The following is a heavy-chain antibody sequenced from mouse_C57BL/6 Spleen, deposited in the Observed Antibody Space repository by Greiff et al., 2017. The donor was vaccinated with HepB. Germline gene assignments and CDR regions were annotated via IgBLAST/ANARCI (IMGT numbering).Heavy chain of an antibody. CDR1: GYTFTSYT. J-gene: IGHJ2*01. Sequence: QVHVKQSGAELARPGASVKMSCKASGYTFTSYTMHWVKQRPGQGLDWIGYINPSSGYTKYNQKFKDKATLTADKSSSTAYMQLSSLTSEDSAVYYCAKGDGYCLDYWGQGTTLTVSS. D-gene: IGHD2-3*01. V-gene: IGHV1-4*01. CDR2: INPSSGYT. CDR3: AKGDGYCLDY.